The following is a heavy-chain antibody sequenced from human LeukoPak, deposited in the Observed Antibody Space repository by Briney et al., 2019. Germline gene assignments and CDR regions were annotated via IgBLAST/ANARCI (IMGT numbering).Heavy chain of an antibody. CDR3: AKDLYGEFDY. Sequence: ETLSLTCTVPGGSISSYYWSWVRQAPGKGLEWVSAISGSGGSTYYADSVKGRFTISRDNSKNTLYLQMNSLRAEDTAVYYCAKDLYGEFDYWGQGTLVTVSS. J-gene: IGHJ4*02. D-gene: IGHD2-2*02. V-gene: IGHV3-23*01. CDR1: GGSISSYY. CDR2: ISGSGGST.